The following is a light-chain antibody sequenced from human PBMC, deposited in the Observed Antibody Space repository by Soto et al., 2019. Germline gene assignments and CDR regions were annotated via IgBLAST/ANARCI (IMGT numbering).Light chain of an antibody. CDR3: AASTTSSTLV. J-gene: IGLJ3*02. CDR2: DVS. V-gene: IGLV2-14*03. CDR1: SADVGAFDY. Sequence: QSAPTQPASVSGSPGQSITISCAGTSADVGAFDYVSWYQHHPGKVPKLMIYDVSDRPSGVSTRFSGSKSANMASLTISGLQPDDESDYYCAASTTSSTLVFGGGTQLTVL.